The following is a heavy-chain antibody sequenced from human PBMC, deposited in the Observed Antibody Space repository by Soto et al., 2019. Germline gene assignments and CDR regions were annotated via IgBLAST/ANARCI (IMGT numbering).Heavy chain of an antibody. Sequence: QITLKESGPTLVKPTQTLTLTCTFSGFSLSTSRVGVGWIRQPPGRAWEGLALIYWDDDKRYSPSLKNRLTITKDTSKNQVVLTMTNADPVDTATYYCVHTSGSGNSACFDYWGQGTLVTVSS. CDR3: VHTSGSGNSACFDY. CDR2: IYWDDDK. CDR1: GFSLSTSRVG. J-gene: IGHJ4*02. V-gene: IGHV2-5*02. D-gene: IGHD3-10*01.